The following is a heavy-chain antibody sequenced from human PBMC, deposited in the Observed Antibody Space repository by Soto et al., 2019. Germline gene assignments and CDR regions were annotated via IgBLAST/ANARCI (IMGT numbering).Heavy chain of an antibody. D-gene: IGHD3-16*02. Sequence: EVQLVETGGGLIQPGGSLRLSCAGSGFTVSGSDMTWVRQAPGKGLEWISIIYTGDSTYYADSVKGRFTISRDISKNTLSLQMNSLRVEDTAVYYFATVGGYGNTWGSFRFEYWGQGTLVTVSS. CDR3: ATVGGYGNTWGSFRFEY. CDR2: IYTGDST. CDR1: GFTVSGSD. V-gene: IGHV3-53*02. J-gene: IGHJ4*02.